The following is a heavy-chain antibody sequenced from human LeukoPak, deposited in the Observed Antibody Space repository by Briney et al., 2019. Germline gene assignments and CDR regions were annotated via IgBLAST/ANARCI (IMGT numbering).Heavy chain of an antibody. CDR2: IIPIFGTA. V-gene: IGHV1-69*05. Sequence: SVKVSCEASGGTFSSYAISWVRQAPGQGLEWMGRIIPIFGTANYAQKFQGRVTITTDESTSTAYMELSSLRSEDTAVYYCARDPYPYSSGWIYFDYWGQGTLVTVSS. CDR1: GGTFSSYA. J-gene: IGHJ4*02. CDR3: ARDPYPYSSGWIYFDY. D-gene: IGHD6-19*01.